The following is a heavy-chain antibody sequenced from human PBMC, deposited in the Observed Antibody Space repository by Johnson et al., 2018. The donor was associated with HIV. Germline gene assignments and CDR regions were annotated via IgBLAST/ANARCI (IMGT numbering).Heavy chain of an antibody. CDR2: IKSKTDGGTT. CDR1: GFIFSNAG. V-gene: IGHV3-15*01. Sequence: VQLVESGGGLVKPGVSLRLSCVASGFIFSNAGMSWVRQAPGKGLEWVGRIKSKTDGGTTDSAAPVKGRFTISRDDSKNTMYLQMNSLKTEDTAVDYCTTGISWFGAITFDIWGQGTMVTVSS. D-gene: IGHD3-10*01. J-gene: IGHJ3*02. CDR3: TTGISWFGAITFDI.